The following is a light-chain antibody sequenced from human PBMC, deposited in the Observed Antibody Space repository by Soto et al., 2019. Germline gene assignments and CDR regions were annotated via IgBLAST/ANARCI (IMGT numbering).Light chain of an antibody. CDR3: QQYGTSPPGT. CDR2: GAS. CDR1: QSVSSN. J-gene: IGKJ1*01. V-gene: IGKV3-15*01. Sequence: EIVMTQSAATLSVSPGERATLSCRASQSVSSNLAWYQQKPGQAPRLLIYGASTRATGIPARFSGSGSGTDFTLTISRLEPEDFAVYYCQQYGTSPPGTFGQGTKV.